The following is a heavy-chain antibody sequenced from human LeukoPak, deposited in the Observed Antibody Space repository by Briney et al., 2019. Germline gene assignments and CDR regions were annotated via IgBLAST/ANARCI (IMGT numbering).Heavy chain of an antibody. J-gene: IGHJ4*02. CDR3: ARGIGYCSSTSCPLLVFDY. Sequence: SETLSLTCTVSGGSISSYYWSWIRQPPGKGLEWIGYIYYSGSTNYNPSLKSRVTISVDTSKNQFSLKLSSVTAADTAVYYCARGIGYCSSTSCPLLVFDYWGQGTLATVSS. V-gene: IGHV4-59*01. D-gene: IGHD2-2*01. CDR2: IYYSGST. CDR1: GGSISSYY.